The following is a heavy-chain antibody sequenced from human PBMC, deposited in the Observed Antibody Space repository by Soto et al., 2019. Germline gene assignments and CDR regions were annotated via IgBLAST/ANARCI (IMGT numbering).Heavy chain of an antibody. Sequence: SQTLSLTCAISGDSVSSTSTAWSWIRQSPSRGLEWLGRTYYRSNWYTDYAVSVKSRITISPDTSKNQFSLQLNSVTPEDTAVYYCARGSYYSGWVWGQGTLVTVSS. CDR1: GDSVSSTSTA. CDR3: ARGSYYSGWV. V-gene: IGHV6-1*01. J-gene: IGHJ4*02. CDR2: TYYRSNWYT. D-gene: IGHD6-19*01.